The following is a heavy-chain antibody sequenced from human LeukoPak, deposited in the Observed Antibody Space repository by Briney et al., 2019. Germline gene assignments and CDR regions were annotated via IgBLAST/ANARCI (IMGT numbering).Heavy chain of an antibody. CDR1: GFTFSDSY. CDR2: ISSSSSTI. J-gene: IGHJ3*02. V-gene: IGHV3-11*04. Sequence: GGSLRLSCEASGFTFSDSYMSWLRQPPGKGLEWVSYISSSSSTIYYADSVKGRFTISRDNAKNSLYLQMNSLRAEDTAVYYCARDWRDSSGKFPNDAFDIWGQGTMVTVSS. CDR3: ARDWRDSSGKFPNDAFDI. D-gene: IGHD3-22*01.